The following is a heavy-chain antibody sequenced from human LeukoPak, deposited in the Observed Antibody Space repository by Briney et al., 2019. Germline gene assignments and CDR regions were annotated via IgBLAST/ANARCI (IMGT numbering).Heavy chain of an antibody. Sequence: ASVKVSCKASGYTFTSYYMHWVRQAPGQGLEWMGLINPTGDSTGYAQKFQGRVTMTRDMSTSTDFMELSSLRSEDTAVYYCARARTPGIAAAGAYKFYYYYYMDVWGKGATVTVSS. D-gene: IGHD6-13*01. V-gene: IGHV1-46*01. CDR3: ARARTPGIAAAGAYKFYYYYYMDV. CDR1: GYTFTSYY. CDR2: INPTGDST. J-gene: IGHJ6*03.